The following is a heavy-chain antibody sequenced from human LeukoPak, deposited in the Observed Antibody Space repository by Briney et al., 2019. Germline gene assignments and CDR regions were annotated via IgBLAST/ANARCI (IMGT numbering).Heavy chain of an antibody. CDR2: IYSGGST. J-gene: IGHJ4*02. CDR3: ARDGVRGYFDY. CDR1: GFTVSSNY. D-gene: IGHD3-10*01. V-gene: IGHV3-53*04. Sequence: GGSLRLSCAASGFTVSSNYMSWVRQAPGNGLEWVSVIYSGGSTYYADSVRGRFTISRHNSKNTLYLQMNSLRAEDTAAYYCARDGVRGYFDYWGQGTLVTVSS.